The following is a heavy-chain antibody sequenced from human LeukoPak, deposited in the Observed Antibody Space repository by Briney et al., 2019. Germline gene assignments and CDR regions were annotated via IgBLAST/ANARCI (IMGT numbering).Heavy chain of an antibody. V-gene: IGHV3-33*01. Sequence: PGGSLRLSCATSGFTFRNYGMHWVRQAPGKGLDWVAIIYYDGSNQYYADSVKGRFTISRDNSKNTLYLQLNSLRAEDTAMYYCARDRGQSYFDYWGQGTLVTVSS. CDR1: GFTFRNYG. CDR3: ARDRGQSYFDY. CDR2: IYYDGSNQ. J-gene: IGHJ4*02. D-gene: IGHD3-10*01.